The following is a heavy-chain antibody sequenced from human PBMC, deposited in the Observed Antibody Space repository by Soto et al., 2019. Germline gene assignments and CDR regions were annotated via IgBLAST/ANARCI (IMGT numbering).Heavy chain of an antibody. CDR3: ARSFDWLLSPLVSHHYYGMDV. CDR2: IIPIFGTA. V-gene: IGHV1-69*13. J-gene: IGHJ6*02. CDR1: GGTFSSYA. D-gene: IGHD3-9*01. Sequence: GASVKVSCKASGGTFSSYAISWVRQAPGQGLEWMGGIIPIFGTANYAQKFQGRVTITADESTSTAYMELSSLRSEDTAVYYCARSFDWLLSPLVSHHYYGMDVWGQGTTVTVSS.